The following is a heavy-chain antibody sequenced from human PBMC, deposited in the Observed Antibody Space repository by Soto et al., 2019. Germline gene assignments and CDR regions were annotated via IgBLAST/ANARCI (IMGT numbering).Heavy chain of an antibody. D-gene: IGHD4-17*01. CDR1: GGSISSYY. CDR2: IYYSGST. J-gene: IGHJ4*02. CDR3: ARRYGDASDY. Sequence: SETLSLTCTVSGGSISSYYWSWIRQPPGKELEWIGYIYYSGSTNYNPSLKSRVTISVDTSKNQFSLKLSSVTAADTAVYYCARRYGDASDYWGQGTLVTVSS. V-gene: IGHV4-59*08.